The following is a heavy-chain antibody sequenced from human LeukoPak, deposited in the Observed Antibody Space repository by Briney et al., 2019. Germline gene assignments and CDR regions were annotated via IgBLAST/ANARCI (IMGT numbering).Heavy chain of an antibody. Sequence: ASVKVSCKTSGFIFTNYCLHWVRQAPGQGLEWMGIINPSAGSSTYAQKFQGRVTMTRDMSTSTVYMEMSSLRSDDTAMYYCATSTTVITPIDSWGQGTLVTVSS. V-gene: IGHV1-46*01. CDR1: GFIFTNYC. J-gene: IGHJ4*02. D-gene: IGHD4-23*01. CDR2: INPSAGSS. CDR3: ATSTTVITPIDS.